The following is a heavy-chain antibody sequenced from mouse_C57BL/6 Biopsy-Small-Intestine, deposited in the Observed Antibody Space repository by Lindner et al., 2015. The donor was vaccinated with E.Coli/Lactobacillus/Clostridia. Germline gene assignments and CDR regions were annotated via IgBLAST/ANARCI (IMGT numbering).Heavy chain of an antibody. CDR2: IVFGSGNT. CDR1: GFTFTSFA. CDR3: AADLNASGSFRWFDP. J-gene: IGHJ4*01. D-gene: IGHD2-2*01. Sequence: SVKVSCKASGFTFTSFAIQWVRQARGQRLGWMGWIVFGSGNTEYAQKFQERVTITRDMSTSTAYMELRSLRSEDTAIYYCAADLNASGSFRWFDPWGQGTLVTVSS. V-gene: IGHV1-4*01.